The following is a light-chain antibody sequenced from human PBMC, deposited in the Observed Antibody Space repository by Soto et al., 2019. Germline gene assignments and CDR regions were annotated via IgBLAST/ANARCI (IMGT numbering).Light chain of an antibody. V-gene: IGLV2-23*02. CDR1: SSDVGNYNL. CDR2: EVS. J-gene: IGLJ1*01. Sequence: QSALTQPASVSGSPGQSITISCTGTSSDVGNYNLVTWYQQHPGKAPKLMIYEVSNRPSRVSNRFSGSKSGNTASLTISGLQAEDEADYYCCSYAGSSTCVFGTGTKVTVL. CDR3: CSYAGSSTCV.